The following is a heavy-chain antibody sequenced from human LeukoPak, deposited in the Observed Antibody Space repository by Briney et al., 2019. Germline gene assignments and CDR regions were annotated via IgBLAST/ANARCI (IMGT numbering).Heavy chain of an antibody. CDR1: GFLFTDAW. D-gene: IGHD4-23*01. Sequence: GGSLRLPCAASGFLFTDAWMSWARQAPGGGLEWVGRIKSKGSGGAADYAAPVKGRFTVSRDDSKNTVYLQMNSLKTEDTAVYYCTWMTTVVTVDYWGQGTLVTVSS. CDR2: IKSKGSGGAA. V-gene: IGHV3-15*01. CDR3: TWMTTVVTVDY. J-gene: IGHJ4*02.